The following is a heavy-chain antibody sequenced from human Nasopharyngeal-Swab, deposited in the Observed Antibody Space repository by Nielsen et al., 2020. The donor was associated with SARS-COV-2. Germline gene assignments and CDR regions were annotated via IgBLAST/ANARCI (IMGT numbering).Heavy chain of an antibody. CDR2: IIPIFGTA. D-gene: IGHD3-10*01. CDR3: ASQTYYYGSGSSEEY. J-gene: IGHJ4*02. V-gene: IGHV1-69*06. CDR1: GGTFSSYA. Sequence: SVKVSCKASGGTFSSYAISWVRQAPGQGLGWMGGIIPIFGTANYAQKFQGRVTITADKSTSTAYMELSSLRSEDTAVYYCASQTYYYGSGSSEEYWGQGTLVTVSS.